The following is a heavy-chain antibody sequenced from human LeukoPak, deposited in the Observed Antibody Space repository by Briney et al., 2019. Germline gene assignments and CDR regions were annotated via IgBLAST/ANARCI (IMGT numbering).Heavy chain of an antibody. D-gene: IGHD1-26*01. Sequence: SETLSLTCTVSGGSVITDSDYWTWIRQPPGKGLEWIGYIYHSGSSNYHPSLKSRVTISVDTYKNQFSLKMSSVTAADTAVYYCASERSGSYGDFDYWGQGTLVTVSS. CDR3: ASERSGSYGDFDY. CDR2: IYHSGSS. V-gene: IGHV4-61*01. J-gene: IGHJ4*02. CDR1: GGSVITDSDY.